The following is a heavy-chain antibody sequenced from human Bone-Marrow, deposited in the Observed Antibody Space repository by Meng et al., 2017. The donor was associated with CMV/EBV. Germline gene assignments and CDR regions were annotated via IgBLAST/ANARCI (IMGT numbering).Heavy chain of an antibody. V-gene: IGHV3-21*01. CDR2: ISSSSSYI. CDR1: GFTFSSYS. J-gene: IGHJ3*02. CDR3: ARAGDRARWIQLWLVAFDI. D-gene: IGHD5-18*01. Sequence: GESLKISCAASGFTFSSYSMNWVRQAPGKGLEWVSSISSSSSYIYYADSVKGRSTISRDNAKNSLYLQMNSLRAEDTAVYYCARAGDRARWIQLWLVAFDIWGQGTMVTVSS.